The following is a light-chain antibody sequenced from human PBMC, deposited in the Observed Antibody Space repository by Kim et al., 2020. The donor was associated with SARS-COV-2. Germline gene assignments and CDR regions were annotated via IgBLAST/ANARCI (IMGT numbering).Light chain of an antibody. CDR1: SSDVVSYTL. V-gene: IGLV2-23*02. CDR3: CSYAGSSALV. Sequence: GHPFTTSGIGTSSDVVSYTLVSWYQQHPGKAPKLMIFEVSKWPSGVSNRFSGSKSGNTASLTISGLQAEDEADYYCCSYAGSSALVFGGGTQLTVL. CDR2: EVS. J-gene: IGLJ3*02.